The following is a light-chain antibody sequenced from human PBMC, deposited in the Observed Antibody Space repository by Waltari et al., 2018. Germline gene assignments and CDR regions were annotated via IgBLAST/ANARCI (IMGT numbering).Light chain of an antibody. V-gene: IGKV3-11*01. CDR1: QSVSSY. J-gene: IGKJ4*01. Sequence: EIVLTQSPATLSLSPGERATLSCRASQSVSSYLAWYQQKPGQAPRLLSCEASSRATGIPARFSGSGSGTDFTLTISSLEPEDFAVDYCQHRSNWPLTFGGGTKVEIK. CDR3: QHRSNWPLT. CDR2: EAS.